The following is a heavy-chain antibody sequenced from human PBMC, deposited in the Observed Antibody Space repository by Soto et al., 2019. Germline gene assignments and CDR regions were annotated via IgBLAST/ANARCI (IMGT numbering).Heavy chain of an antibody. Sequence: QLLLQESGPGLVKPSETLSLTCSVSGGSISSSDYYWGWIRQPPGKGLEWIGTVYYNGATQYSPSLKSRVTISVDTSKNHFSLRLSSVTAADTAVYYCAREDRVYTYPYVGGHWGQGTLVTVSS. D-gene: IGHD3-16*01. J-gene: IGHJ4*02. CDR1: GGSISSSDYY. CDR2: VYYNGAT. CDR3: AREDRVYTYPYVGGH. V-gene: IGHV4-39*02.